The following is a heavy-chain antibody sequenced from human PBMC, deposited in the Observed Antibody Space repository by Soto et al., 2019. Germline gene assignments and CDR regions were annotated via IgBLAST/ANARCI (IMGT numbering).Heavy chain of an antibody. CDR2: INGDGTAT. V-gene: IGHV3-74*01. J-gene: IGHJ4*02. Sequence: GGSLRLSCAASGFTFSSYWMHWVRQGPGTGLVWVSRINGDGTATGYADSVKGRFTISRDNTKNTLYLQMNSLRAEDTAVYYCGRDLAAAGTDWGQGTLVTVSS. CDR1: GFTFSSYW. CDR3: GRDLAAAGTD. D-gene: IGHD6-13*01.